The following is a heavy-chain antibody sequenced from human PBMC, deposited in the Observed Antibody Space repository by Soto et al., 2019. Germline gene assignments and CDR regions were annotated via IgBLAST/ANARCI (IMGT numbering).Heavy chain of an antibody. CDR1: GFVYSNYA. V-gene: IGHV3-33*01. J-gene: IGHJ2*01. CDR3: VRGIPSQYSSTWLYWHFDL. CDR2: IWNDGSQK. D-gene: IGHD6-13*01. Sequence: VQLVESGGGVVQPGRSLRLSCEASGFVYSNYAMHWVRQAPGKGPEWVALIWNDGSQKYYVDSVKGRFTISRDNSKNTLNLQMNSLRADDTAMYFCVRGIPSQYSSTWLYWHFDLWGPGTLVTVSS.